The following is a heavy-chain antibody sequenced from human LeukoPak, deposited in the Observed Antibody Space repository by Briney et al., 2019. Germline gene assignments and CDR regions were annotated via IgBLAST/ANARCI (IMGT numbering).Heavy chain of an antibody. CDR1: GFTFSSYW. D-gene: IGHD1-26*01. Sequence: GGSLRLSCAASGFTFSSYWMHWVRQAPGKGLVWVSRINSDGSSTSYADSVKGRFTISRDNAKNTLYLQMNSLRAEDTAVYYCARGGHYYYYGMDVWGQGTTVTVSS. CDR3: ARGGHYYYYGMDV. J-gene: IGHJ6*02. V-gene: IGHV3-74*01. CDR2: INSDGSST.